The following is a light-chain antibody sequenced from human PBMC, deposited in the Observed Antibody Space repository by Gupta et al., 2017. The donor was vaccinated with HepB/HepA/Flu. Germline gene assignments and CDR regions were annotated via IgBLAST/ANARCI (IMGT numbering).Light chain of an antibody. CDR1: YSNIGANFD. V-gene: IGLV1-40*01. J-gene: IGLJ2*01. CDR2: GST. CDR3: QSFDRSLSGTDFGGTV. Sequence: QSVLTQPPSVSGAPGQRVTISCTGSYSNIGANFDVHWYQQLPGTAPKLLIYGSTNRPSGVPDRFSGTRSDTSASLAITGLQTEDEGDYYCQSFDRSLSGTDFGGTVFGGGTKLTVL.